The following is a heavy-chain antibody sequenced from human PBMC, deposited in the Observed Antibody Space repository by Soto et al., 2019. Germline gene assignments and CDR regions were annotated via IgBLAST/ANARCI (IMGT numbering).Heavy chain of an antibody. V-gene: IGHV1-46*03. Sequence: QVQLVQSGAEVKKPGASVMVSCKASGYTFTSYFMHWVRQAPGQGLEWVGVINPSDGTTNYAQNLQGRVTMTRDTSTSTVSMELSRLRSEDTAIYYCARGVSEYSGYRQGWFDPWGQGALVTVSS. CDR3: ARGVSEYSGYRQGWFDP. CDR2: INPSDGTT. D-gene: IGHD5-12*01. CDR1: GYTFTSYF. J-gene: IGHJ5*02.